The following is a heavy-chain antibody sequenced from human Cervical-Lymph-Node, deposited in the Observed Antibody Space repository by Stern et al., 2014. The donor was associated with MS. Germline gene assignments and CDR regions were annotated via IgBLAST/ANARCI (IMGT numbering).Heavy chain of an antibody. CDR3: MGVGDSMHV. D-gene: IGHD2-15*01. V-gene: IGHV3-30*03. CDR1: GFSLSNSG. CDR2: MSFVGGNK. Sequence: QLVQSGGGVVQPGRSLTLSCAASGFSLSNSGMHWVRQAPGKGLEWVAVMSFVGGNKKYGDSVKGRFSISRDMANNTLFLQMNSLRPEDTAVYYCMGVGDSMHVWGQGTTVIVSS. J-gene: IGHJ6*02.